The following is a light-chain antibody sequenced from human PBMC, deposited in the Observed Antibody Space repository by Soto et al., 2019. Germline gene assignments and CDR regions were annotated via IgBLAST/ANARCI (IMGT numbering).Light chain of an antibody. CDR3: QQYNNWPIT. J-gene: IGKJ5*01. Sequence: ETVMTQSPATLSVSPGERATLSCRASQSVSSALAWYQQKPGLPPRLLIYDASTRATGIPARFSGSGSGTDFTLTISSLQSQDFAVFYWQQYNNWPITFGQGTRLEIK. CDR1: QSVSSA. CDR2: DAS. V-gene: IGKV3-15*01.